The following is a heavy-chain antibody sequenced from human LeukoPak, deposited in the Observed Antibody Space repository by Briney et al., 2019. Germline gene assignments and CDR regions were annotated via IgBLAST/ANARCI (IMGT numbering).Heavy chain of an antibody. CDR1: GFTFSSYE. J-gene: IGHJ4*02. D-gene: IGHD1-7*01. CDR3: ARVNWNYVFDY. V-gene: IGHV3-48*03. Sequence: GGSLRLSCAASGFTFSSYEMNWVRQAPGKGLERVSYISSSGSTIYYADSVKGRSTISRDNAKNSLYLQMNSLRAEDTAVYYCARVNWNYVFDYWGQGTLVTVSS. CDR2: ISSSGSTI.